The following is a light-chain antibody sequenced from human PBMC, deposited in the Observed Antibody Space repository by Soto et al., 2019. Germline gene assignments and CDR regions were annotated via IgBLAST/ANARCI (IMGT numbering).Light chain of an antibody. J-gene: IGLJ1*01. CDR2: ENN. V-gene: IGLV1-51*02. CDR3: GTWDSSLSAGV. CDR1: SSNIGNNY. Sequence: SLLTQPPSVSAAPGQKVTISCPGNSSNIGNNYVSWYQQLPGTAPKLLIYENNKRPSGIPDRFSGSKSGTSATLGITGLQTGDEADYYCGTWDSSLSAGVFGTGTKVTVL.